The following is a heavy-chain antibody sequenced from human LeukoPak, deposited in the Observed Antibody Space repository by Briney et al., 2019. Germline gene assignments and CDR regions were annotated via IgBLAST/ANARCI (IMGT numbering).Heavy chain of an antibody. J-gene: IGHJ4*02. CDR1: GFTFSSYG. V-gene: IGHV3-7*01. D-gene: IGHD5-12*01. CDR2: IKQDGSEK. Sequence: GGSLRLSCAASGFTFSSYGMHWVRQAPGKGLEWVANIKQDGSEKYYVDSVKGRFTISRDNAKNSLYLQMNSLRAEDTAVYYCATHPLVATNFDYWGQGTLVTVSS. CDR3: ATHPLVATNFDY.